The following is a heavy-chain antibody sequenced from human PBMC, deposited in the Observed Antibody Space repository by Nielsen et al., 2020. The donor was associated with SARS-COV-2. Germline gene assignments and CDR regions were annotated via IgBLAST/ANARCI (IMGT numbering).Heavy chain of an antibody. Sequence: ASVKVSCKASGYTFTSYYIHWVRLAPGQGLEWMGVINPSGGSTSYAQRFQGRVTMTRDTSTSTVYMELSSLRSEDTAVYYCARGMSSGSYFISWFDPWAREPWSPSPQ. CDR3: ARGMSSGSYFISWFDP. CDR2: INPSGGST. D-gene: IGHD1-26*01. CDR1: GYTFTSYY. J-gene: IGHJ5*02. V-gene: IGHV1-46*01.